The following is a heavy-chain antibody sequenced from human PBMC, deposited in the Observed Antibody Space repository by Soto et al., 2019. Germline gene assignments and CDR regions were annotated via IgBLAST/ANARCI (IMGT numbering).Heavy chain of an antibody. Sequence: GASVKVSCKASGYTFTGYYMHWVRQAPGQGLEWMGIINPSSGSTSYAQKFQGRVTMTRDTSTSTVYMELSSLRSEDTAVYYCARQGVVVAAPVDYWGQGTLVTVSS. CDR2: INPSSGST. CDR3: ARQGVVVAAPVDY. D-gene: IGHD2-15*01. CDR1: GYTFTGYY. J-gene: IGHJ4*02. V-gene: IGHV1-46*03.